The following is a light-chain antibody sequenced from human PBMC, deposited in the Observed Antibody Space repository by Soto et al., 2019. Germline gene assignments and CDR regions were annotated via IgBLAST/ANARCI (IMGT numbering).Light chain of an antibody. CDR1: SGDVGGHDF. CDR2: DVD. Sequence: QSALTQPPSVSGSPGQSVTISCTGISGDVGGHDFVSWYQQHPGKAPKLIIYDVDKRPSGVPDRFSGSRSGNTASLTISGLQADDEADYYCCSYTSSSTVVFGGGTKVPS. J-gene: IGLJ2*01. CDR3: CSYTSSSTVV. V-gene: IGLV2-11*01.